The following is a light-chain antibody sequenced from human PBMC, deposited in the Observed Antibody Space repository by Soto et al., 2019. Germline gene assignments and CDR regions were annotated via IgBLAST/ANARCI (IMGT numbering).Light chain of an antibody. Sequence: DIQMTQSPSTLSASVGDRVTITCRASQSISGWLAWYQQKPGKAPKLLIYDVSSLESGVPLRFSGSGFGTEFTLTISSLQPDDFATYYCQQYNDYPITFGQLTRLAI. CDR2: DVS. V-gene: IGKV1-5*01. CDR3: QQYNDYPIT. J-gene: IGKJ5*01. CDR1: QSISGW.